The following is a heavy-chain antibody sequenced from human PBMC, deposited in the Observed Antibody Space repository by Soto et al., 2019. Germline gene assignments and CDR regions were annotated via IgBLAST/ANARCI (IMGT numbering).Heavy chain of an antibody. V-gene: IGHV4-39*01. J-gene: IGHJ5*02. Sequence: QVQLQESGPGLLKPSETLSLTCTVSGGSINSGSFYWGWIRQPPGKGLEGIGTIFFSGNTNYNPSLKSRVTMSVDTSKNQFFLKLNSVTAADTAVYYCARQRTAAEGSFIAGVWFDPWGQGTLVTVSS. CDR2: IFFSGNT. CDR1: GGSINSGSFY. CDR3: ARQRTAAEGSFIAGVWFDP. D-gene: IGHD6-13*01.